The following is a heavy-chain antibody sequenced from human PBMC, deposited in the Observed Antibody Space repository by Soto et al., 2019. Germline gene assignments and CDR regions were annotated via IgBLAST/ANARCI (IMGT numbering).Heavy chain of an antibody. CDR2: ISGSGGTT. CDR1: GFTFSNYA. D-gene: IGHD3-3*01. Sequence: PWGSLRLSCAASGFTFSNYAMSWVRQAPGKGLEWVSAISGSGGTTYYADSVKGRFTISRDNSKNTLYLQMNSLRAEDTAVYYCAKDNWAYYDFWSGYQPRVMDVWGQGTTVTVS. J-gene: IGHJ6*02. CDR3: AKDNWAYYDFWSGYQPRVMDV. V-gene: IGHV3-23*01.